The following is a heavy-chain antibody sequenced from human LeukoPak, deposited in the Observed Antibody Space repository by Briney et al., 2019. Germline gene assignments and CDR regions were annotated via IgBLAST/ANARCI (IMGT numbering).Heavy chain of an antibody. J-gene: IGHJ6*03. Sequence: SVKVSCKASGYTFTSYGISWVRQAPGQGLEWMGGIIPIFGTANYAQKFHDRVTITADESTSTAYMELSSLRSEDTAVYYCFMGAAHQHYYYMDVWGQGTTVTVSS. CDR3: FMGAAHQHYYYMDV. CDR1: GYTFTSYG. D-gene: IGHD6-6*01. V-gene: IGHV1-69*13. CDR2: IIPIFGTA.